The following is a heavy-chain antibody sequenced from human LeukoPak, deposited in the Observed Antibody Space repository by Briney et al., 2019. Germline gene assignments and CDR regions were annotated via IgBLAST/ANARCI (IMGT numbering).Heavy chain of an antibody. CDR2: INHSGST. CDR3: ARGPGETEFPYSSSWYYY. D-gene: IGHD6-13*01. Sequence: PSETLSLTCAVYGGSFSGYYWSWIRQPPGKGLEWIGEINHSGSTNYNPSLKSRVTISVDTSKNQFSLKLSSVTAADTAVYYCARGPGETEFPYSSSWYYYWGQGTLVTVSS. V-gene: IGHV4-34*01. J-gene: IGHJ4*02. CDR1: GGSFSGYY.